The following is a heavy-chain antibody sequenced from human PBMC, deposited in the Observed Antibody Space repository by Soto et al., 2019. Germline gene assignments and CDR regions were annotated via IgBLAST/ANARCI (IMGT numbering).Heavy chain of an antibody. D-gene: IGHD2-15*01. CDR3: ARDAGYCSGGSCHEGS. CDR1: GGTFSSYA. Sequence: QVQLVQSGAEVKKPGSSVKVSCKASGGTFSSYAISWVRQAPGQGLEWMGGIIPFFGTANYAQKFQGRVTITADESTSTVYMGLSSLRSEDTAVYYCARDAGYCSGGSCHEGSWGQGTLVTVSS. J-gene: IGHJ5*02. CDR2: IIPFFGTA. V-gene: IGHV1-69*12.